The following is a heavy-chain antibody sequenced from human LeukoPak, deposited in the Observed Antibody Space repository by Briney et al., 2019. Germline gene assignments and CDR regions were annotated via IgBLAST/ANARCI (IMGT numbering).Heavy chain of an antibody. CDR1: GFTFSSYD. V-gene: IGHV3-13*01. D-gene: IGHD6-19*01. CDR3: ARAASDSGWRHYDY. Sequence: PGGSLRLSCAASGFTFSSYDMHWVRQATGKGLEWVSAIGTAGDTYYPGSVKGRFTISRGNAKNSLYLQMNSLRAEDTAVYYCARAASDSGWRHYDYWGQGTLVTVSS. CDR2: IGTAGDT. J-gene: IGHJ4*02.